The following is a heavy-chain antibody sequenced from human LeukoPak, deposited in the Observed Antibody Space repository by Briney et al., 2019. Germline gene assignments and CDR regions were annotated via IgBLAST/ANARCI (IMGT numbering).Heavy chain of an antibody. CDR2: INHSGST. CDR1: GGSFSGYY. J-gene: IGHJ4*02. CDR3: ARSTCSSTSCQRSRVFDY. V-gene: IGHV4-34*01. D-gene: IGHD2-2*01. Sequence: SETPSLTCAVYGGSFSGYYWSWIRQPPGKGLEWIGEINHSGSTNYNPSLKSRVTISVDTSKNQFSLKLSSVTAADTAVYYCARSTCSSTSCQRSRVFDYWGQGTLVTVSS.